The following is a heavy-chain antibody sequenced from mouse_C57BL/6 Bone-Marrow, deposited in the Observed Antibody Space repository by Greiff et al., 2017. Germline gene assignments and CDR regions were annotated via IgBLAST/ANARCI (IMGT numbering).Heavy chain of an antibody. CDR3: ANYGSWFAY. D-gene: IGHD1-1*02. CDR2: IFPGRGST. Sequence: VMLVESGPELVRPGASVKISCKAPGYPFTSHWMQWVRQRPGQGLEGIGEIFPGRGSTYYNEKFKGKATLTVDTSSITADMQLSSLTSEYSAVYFCANYGSWFAYWGQGTLVTVSA. J-gene: IGHJ3*01. V-gene: IGHV1-56*01. CDR1: GYPFTSHW.